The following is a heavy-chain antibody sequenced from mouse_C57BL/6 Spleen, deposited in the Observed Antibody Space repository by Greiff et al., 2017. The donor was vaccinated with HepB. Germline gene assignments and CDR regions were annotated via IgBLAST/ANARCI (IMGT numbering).Heavy chain of an antibody. V-gene: IGHV1-59*01. Sequence: VQLQQPGAELVRPGPSVKLSCKASGYTFTSYWMHWVKQRPGQGLEWIGVIDPSDSYTNYNQKFKGKATLTVDTSSSTAYMQLSSLTSEDSAVYYCARWYDYDGRYYLDYWGQGTTLTVSS. CDR2: IDPSDSYT. CDR3: ARWYDYDGRYYLDY. CDR1: GYTFTSYW. J-gene: IGHJ2*01. D-gene: IGHD2-4*01.